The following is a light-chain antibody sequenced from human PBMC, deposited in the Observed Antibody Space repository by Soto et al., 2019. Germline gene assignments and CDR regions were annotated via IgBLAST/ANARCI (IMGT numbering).Light chain of an antibody. Sequence: EIVLTQSPGTVSLSPGERATLSCRASQSVNSNYLAWYQQKPGQAPRLLMYYASTRATGIPDRFSGSGSGTDFTLTINRLEPEDFAVYYCQHYGHSFLLTFGGGTKVEI. CDR1: QSVNSNY. CDR3: QHYGHSFLLT. CDR2: YAS. J-gene: IGKJ4*01. V-gene: IGKV3-20*01.